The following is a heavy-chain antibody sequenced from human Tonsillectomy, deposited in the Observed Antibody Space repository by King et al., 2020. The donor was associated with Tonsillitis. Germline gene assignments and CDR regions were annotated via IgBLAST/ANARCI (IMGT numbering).Heavy chain of an antibody. D-gene: IGHD3-10*02. CDR1: GFVFSNYE. J-gene: IGHJ6*03. V-gene: IGHV3-48*03. Sequence: VQLVESGGGLVQPGGSLRLSCAASGFVFSNYEMNWVRQAPGKGLEWVSYISTSGGTIYYADSVKGRFTISRDNAKNSLYLQMNSLRAEDTAVYYCARESPTVRGIITVPYYYYYMEVWGKGTSVTVSS. CDR3: ARESPTVRGIITVPYYYYYMEV. CDR2: ISTSGGTI.